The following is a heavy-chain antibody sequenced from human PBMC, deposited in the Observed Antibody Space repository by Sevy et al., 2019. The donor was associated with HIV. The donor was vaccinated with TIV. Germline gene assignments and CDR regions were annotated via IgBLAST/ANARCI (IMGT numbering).Heavy chain of an antibody. D-gene: IGHD3-10*01. CDR3: VRRGVDAYNVYLDL. V-gene: IGHV3-21*05. CDR1: GYTFPAFS. Sequence: GESLKISCTASGYTFPAFSFNWVRQAPGKGLEWLSYISTGTDHIYYADSAKGRFTISRDDAKNSVYLEMKSLRDQDTALYYCVRRGVDAYNVYLDLWGQGTLVTVSS. CDR2: ISTGTDHI. J-gene: IGHJ4*02.